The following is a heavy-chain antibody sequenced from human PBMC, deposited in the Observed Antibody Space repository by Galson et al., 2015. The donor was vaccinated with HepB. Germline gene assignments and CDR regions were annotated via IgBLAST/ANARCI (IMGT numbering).Heavy chain of an antibody. CDR1: GFAFDCHA. D-gene: IGHD5-18*01. J-gene: IGHJ5*01. Sequence: SLRLSCAASGFAFDCHAMSWVRQAPGRGLEWISGISGNGDSTFYADSVKGRFTVSRDNSNNMLYLQMNSLRAEDAGLYFCAKGYGLFDSWAQVILVTVSS. CDR2: ISGNGDST. V-gene: IGHV3-23*01. CDR3: AKGYGLFDS.